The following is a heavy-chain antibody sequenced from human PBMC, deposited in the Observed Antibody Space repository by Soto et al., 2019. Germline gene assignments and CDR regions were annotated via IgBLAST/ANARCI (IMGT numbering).Heavy chain of an antibody. CDR1: GFIFTTYA. CDR3: AHPRGYGVFDAVDI. Sequence: GGSLRLSCATSGFIFTTYAMNWVRQAPGKGLEWVSAISSSGEGTFYAESVRGRFTISRDNSLNTLYLQMRSLRPEDTAVYYCAHPRGYGVFDAVDIWGQGTMVTVSS. D-gene: IGHD4-17*01. CDR2: ISSSGEGT. V-gene: IGHV3-23*01. J-gene: IGHJ3*02.